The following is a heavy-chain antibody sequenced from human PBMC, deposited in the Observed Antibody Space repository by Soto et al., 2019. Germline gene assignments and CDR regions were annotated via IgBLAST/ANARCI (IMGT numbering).Heavy chain of an antibody. V-gene: IGHV4-59*08. CDR1: GGSLSSYY. CDR2: IFYFGST. Sequence: SETLSLTCTVSGGSLSSYYWSWIRQTPGKGLEWIGYIFYFGSTNYNPSLKSRVTLSIDTSKNQLSLKLSSVTAADTAVYYCARHSPDFDWLSQFDYWGQGTLVTVSS. J-gene: IGHJ4*02. CDR3: ARHSPDFDWLSQFDY. D-gene: IGHD3-9*01.